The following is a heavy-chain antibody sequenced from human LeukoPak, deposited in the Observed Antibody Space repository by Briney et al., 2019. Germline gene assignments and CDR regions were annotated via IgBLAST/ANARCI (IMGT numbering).Heavy chain of an antibody. CDR1: GITFIGYD. V-gene: IGHV3-13*01. D-gene: IGHD6-19*01. CDR3: ARDAVPGRGGAFDY. J-gene: IGHJ4*02. Sequence: PGGSLRLSCAASGITFIGYDMHWVRQGTGKNLEWVSAIGPAGDTYYSDSVKGRFTISREDARNSLYLQMNSLTAEDTAVYYCARDAVPGRGGAFDYWGQGTLVTVSS. CDR2: IGPAGDT.